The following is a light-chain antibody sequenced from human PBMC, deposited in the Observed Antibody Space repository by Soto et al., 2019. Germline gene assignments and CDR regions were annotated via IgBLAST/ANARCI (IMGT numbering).Light chain of an antibody. V-gene: IGKV3-20*01. CDR1: QSVSSSY. J-gene: IGKJ5*01. CDR3: QQYGTSVPIT. CDR2: GAS. Sequence: EIVLTQSPGTLSLSPGERATLSCRASQSVSSSYLAWYQQKPGQAPRLLIYGASSRATGIPDRFSGSGSGTDLTLTISRLEPEDFAVYYCQQYGTSVPITFGQGTRLEIK.